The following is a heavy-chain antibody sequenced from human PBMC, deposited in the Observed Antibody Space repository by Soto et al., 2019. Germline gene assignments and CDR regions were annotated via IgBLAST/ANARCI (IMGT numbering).Heavy chain of an antibody. CDR2: IDPSDSYT. Sequence: GASLKISCKGSGYSFTSYWISWVRQMPGKGLEWMGRIDPSDSYTNYSPSFQGHVTISADKSISTAYLQWSSLKASDTAMYYCARLARSSSPYYYYGMDVWGQGTTVTVS. CDR3: ARLARSSSPYYYYGMDV. V-gene: IGHV5-10-1*01. J-gene: IGHJ6*02. CDR1: GYSFTSYW. D-gene: IGHD6-6*01.